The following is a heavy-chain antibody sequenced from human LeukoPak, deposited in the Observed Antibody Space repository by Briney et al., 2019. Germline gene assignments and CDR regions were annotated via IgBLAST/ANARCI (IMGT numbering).Heavy chain of an antibody. J-gene: IGHJ5*02. D-gene: IGHD3-10*01. CDR3: ARARRYYYGSGKFDP. V-gene: IGHV3-20*04. Sequence: GRSLRLSCAASGFTFDDYGMSWVRQAPGKGLEWVSGINWNGGSTGYADSVKGRFTISRDNAKNSLYLQMNSLRAEDTALYYCARARRYYYGSGKFDPWGQGTLVTVSS. CDR1: GFTFDDYG. CDR2: INWNGGST.